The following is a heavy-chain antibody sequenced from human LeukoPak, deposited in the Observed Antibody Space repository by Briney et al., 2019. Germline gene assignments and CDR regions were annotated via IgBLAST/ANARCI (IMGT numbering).Heavy chain of an antibody. D-gene: IGHD6-19*01. CDR1: GFTVNTNY. V-gene: IGHV3-53*01. Sequence: GGSLRLSCAVSGFTVNTNYMSWVRQSPGKGLEWVSILYSGGSTYYADSVKGRFTISRDDSKNTVYLQMNSLRAEDTAVYYCARVYSSGWRYFNYWGQGTLVTVSS. J-gene: IGHJ4*02. CDR3: ARVYSSGWRYFNY. CDR2: LYSGGST.